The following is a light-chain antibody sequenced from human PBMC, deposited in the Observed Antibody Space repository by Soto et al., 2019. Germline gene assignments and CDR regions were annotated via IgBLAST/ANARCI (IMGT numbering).Light chain of an antibody. CDR2: DAS. CDR1: QSISSW. V-gene: IGKV1-5*01. CDR3: QQYNSYLIT. J-gene: IGKJ5*01. Sequence: DIQMTQSPSTLSASVGDRVTITCRASQSISSWLAWYHQRPGKAPKLLIYDASSSESGVPSRFSGSGSGTEFTLTISSLQPDDFATYYCQQYNSYLITFGQGTRLEI.